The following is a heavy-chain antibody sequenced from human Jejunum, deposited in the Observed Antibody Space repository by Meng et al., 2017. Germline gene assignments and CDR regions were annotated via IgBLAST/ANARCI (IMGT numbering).Heavy chain of an antibody. CDR3: ARGDTGYSGYVFGY. CDR2: IYYSGST. J-gene: IGHJ4*02. CDR1: GGSITTGGYY. D-gene: IGHD5-12*01. Sequence: QVPVQESGPGLVKPSQTLSLTCPVSGGSITTGGYYWSWIRQHPGKGLEWIGHIYYSGSTHYNPSLKSRVTISIDTSQNQFSLKLSSVTAADTAVYYCARGDTGYSGYVFGYWGQGTLVTVSS. V-gene: IGHV4-31*03.